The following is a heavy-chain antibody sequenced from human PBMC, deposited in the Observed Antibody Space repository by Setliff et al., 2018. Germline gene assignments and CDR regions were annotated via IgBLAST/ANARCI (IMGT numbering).Heavy chain of an antibody. CDR2: ASNKAKSYTI. Sequence: GGSLRLSCAASGFTFSDHHMDWVRQAPGKGLEWVGRASNKAKSYTIEYAASVKGRFTISRDDSKSIAYLQMNSLKTEDTAIYYCTRDWSAYYYGSGSYSYDYWGQGTLVTVSS. J-gene: IGHJ4*02. V-gene: IGHV3-72*01. CDR1: GFTFSDHH. D-gene: IGHD3-10*01. CDR3: TRDWSAYYYGSGSYSYDY.